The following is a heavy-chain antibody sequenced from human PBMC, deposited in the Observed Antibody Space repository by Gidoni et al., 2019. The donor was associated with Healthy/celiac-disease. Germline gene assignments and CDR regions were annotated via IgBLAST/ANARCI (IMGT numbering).Heavy chain of an antibody. D-gene: IGHD4-17*01. Sequence: EVQLVASGGGLVQPGRSLSLSCAASGFTFDAYAMHWVRPAPGKGREWVSVIRWNSGSICYADSVKGRFTISRDNAKNSLYLQMNSLRAEDTALYYCAKGYDYGGNSARGGVDYWGQGTLVTVSS. J-gene: IGHJ4*02. CDR3: AKGYDYGGNSARGGVDY. CDR2: IRWNSGSI. V-gene: IGHV3-9*01. CDR1: GFTFDAYA.